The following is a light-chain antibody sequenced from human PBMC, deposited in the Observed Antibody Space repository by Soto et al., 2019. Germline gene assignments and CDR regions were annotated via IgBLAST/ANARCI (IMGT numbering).Light chain of an antibody. CDR1: SSNIGAIYD. CDR3: QSYDSSLSGWV. Sequence: QSVLTQPPSVSGAPGQRVTISCTGSSSNIGAIYDVHWYQQLPGTAPKFLIYGNSNRPSGVPDRFSGSKSGTSASLAITGLRAEDEADYYCQSYDSSLSGWVFGGGTKLTVL. V-gene: IGLV1-40*01. CDR2: GNS. J-gene: IGLJ3*02.